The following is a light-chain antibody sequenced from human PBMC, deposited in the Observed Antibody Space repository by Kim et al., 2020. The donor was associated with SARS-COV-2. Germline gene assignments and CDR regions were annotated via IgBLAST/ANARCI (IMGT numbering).Light chain of an antibody. J-gene: IGLJ3*02. CDR2: YDT. CDR1: NIEAKS. CDR3: QVWDSSISQVL. V-gene: IGLV3-21*04. Sequence: APGETASITCGGDNIEAKSVHWYQQRPGQAPLLVIYYDTDRPSGIPERFSGSNSGNTATLTISRVEAGDEAEFFCQVWDSSISQVLFGGGTQLTVL.